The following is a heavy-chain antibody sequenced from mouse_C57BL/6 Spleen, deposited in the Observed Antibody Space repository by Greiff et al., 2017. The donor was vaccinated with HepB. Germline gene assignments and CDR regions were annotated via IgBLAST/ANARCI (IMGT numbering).Heavy chain of an antibody. CDR1: GFTFSDYG. Sequence: EVKLMESGGGLVKPGGSLKLSCAASGFTFSDYGMHWVRQAPEKGLEWVAYISSGSSTIYYADTVKGRFTISRDNAKNTLFLQKTSLRSEDTAMYYCARPGYAGYFDYWGQGTTLTVSS. J-gene: IGHJ2*01. V-gene: IGHV5-17*01. CDR2: ISSGSSTI. CDR3: ARPGYAGYFDY. D-gene: IGHD2-14*01.